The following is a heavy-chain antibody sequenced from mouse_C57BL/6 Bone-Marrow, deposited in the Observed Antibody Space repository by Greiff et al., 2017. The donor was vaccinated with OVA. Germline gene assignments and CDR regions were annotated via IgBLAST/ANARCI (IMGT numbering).Heavy chain of an antibody. CDR1: GFTFSDYG. V-gene: IGHV5-17*01. CDR3: SRRGGDYAMCG. J-gene: IGHJ4*01. Sequence: EVQLQESGGGLVKPGGSLKLSCAASGFTFSDYGMHWVRQPPEKGLEWVAYISSGSSTIYYADTLKGRFTISRDNAKNTRFLQMTSLRSEDTAMYYCSRRGGDYAMCGQGKGISVSVAS. CDR2: ISSGSSTI.